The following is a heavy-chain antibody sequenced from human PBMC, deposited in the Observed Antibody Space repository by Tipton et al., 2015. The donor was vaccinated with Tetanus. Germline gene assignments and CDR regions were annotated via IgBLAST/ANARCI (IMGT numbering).Heavy chain of an antibody. D-gene: IGHD2-15*01. V-gene: IGHV4-61*08. J-gene: IGHJ5*02. CDR2: MSYGENN. Sequence: LTCTVSGGSVISGDYHWNWIRKPPGKGLEWIAYMSYGENNDYNPSLKSRVTISLDTSKNQFSLNLNSVTVADTAVYYCARGSCGGGGCYRGGNWFDPWGQGTLVTVSS. CDR1: GGSVISGDYH. CDR3: ARGSCGGGGCYRGGNWFDP.